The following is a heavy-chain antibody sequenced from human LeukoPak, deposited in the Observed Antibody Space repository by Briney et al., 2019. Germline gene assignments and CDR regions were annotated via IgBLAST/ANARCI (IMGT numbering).Heavy chain of an antibody. J-gene: IGHJ4*02. CDR2: ISSSGSTI. D-gene: IGHD6-13*01. Sequence: GGSLRLSCAASGFTFSDYYMSWIRQAPGKGLEWVSYISSSGSTIYYADSVKGRFTISRDNAKNSLYLQMNSLRAEDTAVYYCARDRRAAAGLDPLGDWGQGTLVTVSS. CDR3: ARDRRAAAGLDPLGD. V-gene: IGHV3-11*04. CDR1: GFTFSDYY.